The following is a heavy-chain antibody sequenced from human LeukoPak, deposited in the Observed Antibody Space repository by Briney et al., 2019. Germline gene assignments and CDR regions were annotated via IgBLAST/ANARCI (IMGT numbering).Heavy chain of an antibody. Sequence: SQTLSLTCTVSGGSISSGDYYWSWIRQPRGKGLEWIGYIYYSGSTYYNASLKSRVTISVDTSKNQFSLKLSSGTAADTAVYYCARHDGLSSHTSFYYYYYYMDVWGKGATFTVSS. D-gene: IGHD2-2*02. CDR2: IYYSGST. CDR1: GGSISSGDYY. V-gene: IGHV4-30-4*08. J-gene: IGHJ6*03. CDR3: ARHDGLSSHTSFYYYYYYMDV.